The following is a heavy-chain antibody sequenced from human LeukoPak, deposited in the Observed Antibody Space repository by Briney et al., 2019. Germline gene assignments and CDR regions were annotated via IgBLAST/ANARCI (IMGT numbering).Heavy chain of an antibody. D-gene: IGHD1-26*01. CDR3: ATGPMGHFDY. CDR1: GFTFSSYS. CDR2: ISSSSSYI. J-gene: IGHJ4*02. V-gene: IGHV3-21*01. Sequence: GGPLRLSCAASGFTFSSYSMNWVRQAPGKGLEWVSSISSSSSYIYYADSVKGRFTISRDNAKNSLYLQMNSLRAEDTAVYYCATGPMGHFDYWGQGTLVTVSS.